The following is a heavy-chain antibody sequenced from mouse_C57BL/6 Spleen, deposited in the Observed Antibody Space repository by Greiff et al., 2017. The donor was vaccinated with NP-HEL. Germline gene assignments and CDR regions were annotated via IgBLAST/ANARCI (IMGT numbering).Heavy chain of an antibody. Sequence: VQLKESGGGLVKPGGSLKLSCAASGFTFSSYAMSWVRQTPEKRLEWVATISDGGSYTYYPDNVKGRFTISRDNAKNNLYLQMSHLKSEDTAMYYCARDYDGFPFAYWGQGTLVTVSA. CDR1: GFTFSSYA. D-gene: IGHD2-3*01. CDR3: ARDYDGFPFAY. V-gene: IGHV5-4*01. CDR2: ISDGGSYT. J-gene: IGHJ3*01.